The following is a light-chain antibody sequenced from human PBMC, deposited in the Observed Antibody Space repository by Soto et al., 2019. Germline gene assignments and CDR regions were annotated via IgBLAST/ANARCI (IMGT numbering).Light chain of an antibody. J-gene: IGLJ1*01. CDR3: CSYAGSGTYV. CDR1: SSDVGSYNL. CDR2: EGS. Sequence: QSALTQPASVSGSPGQSITISRSGTSSDVGSYNLVSWYQHHPGKAPKLMIYEGSKRPSGVSNHFSGSKSGNTASLTISGLQSEDEADYYCCSYAGSGTYVFGTGTKLTVL. V-gene: IGLV2-23*01.